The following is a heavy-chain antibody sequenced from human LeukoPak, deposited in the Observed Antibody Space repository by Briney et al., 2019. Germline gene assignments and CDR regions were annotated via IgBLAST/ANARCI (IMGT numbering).Heavy chain of an antibody. CDR2: IRSKTHSGAT. CDR1: GFTFGDYA. J-gene: IGHJ4*02. CDR3: TRRYSYGFH. Sequence: GGSLRLSCTASGFTFGDYAMSWFRQAPGKGLEWLGFIRSKTHSGATEYAASVRGRFTISRDDSKSIAYLQMNSLKIEDTAMYYCTRRYSYGFHWGQGTLVTVSS. V-gene: IGHV3-49*03. D-gene: IGHD5-18*01.